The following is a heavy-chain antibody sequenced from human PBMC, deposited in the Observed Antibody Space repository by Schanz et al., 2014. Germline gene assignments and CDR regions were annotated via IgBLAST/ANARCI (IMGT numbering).Heavy chain of an antibody. CDR1: GFTFSSYG. V-gene: IGHV3-33*01. CDR2: IWYDGSNK. CDR3: ARDGDFDY. Sequence: QVQLVESGGGVVQPGRSLRLSCAASGFTFSSYGMHWVRQAPGKGLEWVAIIWYDGSNKYYADSVKGRFTISRDNSKNTLFLQMSSLRAEDTAVYYCARDGDFDYWGQGTLGTVSS. J-gene: IGHJ4*02.